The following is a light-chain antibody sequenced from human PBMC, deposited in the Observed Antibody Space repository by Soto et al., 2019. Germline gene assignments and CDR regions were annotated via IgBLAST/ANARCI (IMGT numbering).Light chain of an antibody. CDR2: GAS. CDR3: QQYGSSSTWT. V-gene: IGKV3-20*01. J-gene: IGKJ1*01. Sequence: EIVMTQSPATLSVSPGERATLSYRARQRVISKLAWYQQKPGPAPRLIIYGASSRATGIPDRFSGSGSGTDLTPTISRLEPEDFAVYYCQQYGSSSTWTFGQGTKLDIK. CDR1: QRVISK.